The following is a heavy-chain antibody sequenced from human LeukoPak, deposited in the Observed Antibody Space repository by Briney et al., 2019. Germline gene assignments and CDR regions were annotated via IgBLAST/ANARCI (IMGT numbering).Heavy chain of an antibody. J-gene: IGHJ4*02. V-gene: IGHV1-58*02. CDR3: AAGVFGYDFWSGYYTSERVDY. Sequence: SVKVSCKASGFTFTSSAMQWGRQARGQRGEGIGWIVVGSGNKNYAQKLHDRVTITRDMSTSPAYMQLSSLRSEYTAVYYCAAGVFGYDFWSGYYTSERVDYWGQGTLVTVSS. CDR1: GFTFTSSA. CDR2: IVVGSGNK. D-gene: IGHD3-3*01.